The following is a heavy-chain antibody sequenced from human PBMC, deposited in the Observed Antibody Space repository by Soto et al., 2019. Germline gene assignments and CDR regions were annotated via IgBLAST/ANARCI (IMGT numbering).Heavy chain of an antibody. CDR2: ISAYNANT. Sequence: ASVKVSCKASGYTLTNFAITWVRQAPGQGLEWMGWISAYNANTNYAQKLQGRVTMTTDTSTSTVYMELRSLTSDDTAVYYCARGYHFWSGYPGLDVWGQGTTVTVSS. J-gene: IGHJ6*02. CDR3: ARGYHFWSGYPGLDV. V-gene: IGHV1-18*01. CDR1: GYTLTNFA. D-gene: IGHD3-3*01.